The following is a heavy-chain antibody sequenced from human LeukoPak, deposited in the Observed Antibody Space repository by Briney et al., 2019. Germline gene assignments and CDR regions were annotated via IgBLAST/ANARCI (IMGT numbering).Heavy chain of an antibody. D-gene: IGHD1-1*01. CDR1: GYTFTSYG. CDR2: ISAYNGNT. Sequence: GASVKASCKASGYTFTSYGISWVRQAPGQGREGMGWISAYNGNTTYAQKLQGRVTMTTDTSTSTAYMEPRSLRSDDTAVYYCARSSRTTGTQVDYWGQGTLVTVSS. V-gene: IGHV1-18*01. J-gene: IGHJ4*02. CDR3: ARSSRTTGTQVDY.